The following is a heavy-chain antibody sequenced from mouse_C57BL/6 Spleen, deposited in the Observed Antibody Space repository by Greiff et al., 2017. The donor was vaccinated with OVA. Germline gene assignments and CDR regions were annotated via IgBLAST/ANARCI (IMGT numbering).Heavy chain of an antibody. CDR1: GYTFTSYW. CDR2: IDPSDSYT. V-gene: IGHV1-69*01. CDR3: ARITGAMDY. Sequence: QVQLQQPGAELVMPGASVKLSCKASGYTFTSYWMHWVKQRPGQGLEWIGEIDPSDSYTNYNQKFKGKSTLTVDKSSSTAYMQLSSLTSEDSAVYYCARITGAMDYWGQGTSVTVSS. J-gene: IGHJ4*01.